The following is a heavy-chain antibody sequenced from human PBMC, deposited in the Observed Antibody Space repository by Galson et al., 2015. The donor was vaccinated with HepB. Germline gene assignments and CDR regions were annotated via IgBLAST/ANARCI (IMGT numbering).Heavy chain of an antibody. D-gene: IGHD5-18*01. CDR1: GYTFTSYA. V-gene: IGHV1-3*01. J-gene: IGHJ6*02. Sequence: SVKVSCKASGYTFTSYAMHWVRQAPGQRLEWMGWINAGNGNTKYSQKFQGRVTITRDTSASTAYMELSSLRSEDTAVYYCASAPPTAMEYYYYGMDVWGQGTTVTVSS. CDR3: ASAPPTAMEYYYYGMDV. CDR2: INAGNGNT.